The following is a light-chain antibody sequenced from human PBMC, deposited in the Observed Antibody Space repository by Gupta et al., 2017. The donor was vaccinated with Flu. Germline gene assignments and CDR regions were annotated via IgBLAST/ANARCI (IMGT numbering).Light chain of an antibody. J-gene: IGLJ2*01. V-gene: IGLV3-21*02. CDR3: QVWDSSSDHHVV. Sequence: SYVLTQPPSMSMAPGQTAKITCGGDNIGSKTVHWYQQKPGQAPVLVVFDSSDRPSGIPERFSCSNSGNTAALTIGRVEAGDEADYYCQVWDSSSDHHVVFGGGTKLTVL. CDR2: DSS. CDR1: NIGSKT.